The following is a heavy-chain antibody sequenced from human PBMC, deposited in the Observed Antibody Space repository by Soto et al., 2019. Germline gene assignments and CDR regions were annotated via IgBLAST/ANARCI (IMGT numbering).Heavy chain of an antibody. Sequence: QAQLQQWGAGLLKPSETLSLTCAVYGGSFSGYYWNWIRQPPGKGLEWIGEINHSGGTNYNPSLKSRVTISLDTSKNQFSLKLSSVPAADSAVYYCASGWRRIFDYWGQGTLVTVSS. J-gene: IGHJ4*02. CDR2: INHSGGT. CDR1: GGSFSGYY. CDR3: ASGWRRIFDY. V-gene: IGHV4-34*01.